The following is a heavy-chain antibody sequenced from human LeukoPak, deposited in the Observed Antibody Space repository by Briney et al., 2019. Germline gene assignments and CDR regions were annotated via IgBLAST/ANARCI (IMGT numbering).Heavy chain of an antibody. J-gene: IGHJ4*02. CDR1: GGSFSGYY. CDR3: ARGGYSYVDY. V-gene: IGHV4-34*01. Sequence: SETLSLTCAVYGGSFSGYYWSWIRQPPGKGLEWIGEINHSGSTNYNPSLKSRVTISVDTSKNQFSLKLSSVTAADTAVYYCARGGYSYVDYWGQETLVTVSS. CDR2: INHSGST. D-gene: IGHD5-18*01.